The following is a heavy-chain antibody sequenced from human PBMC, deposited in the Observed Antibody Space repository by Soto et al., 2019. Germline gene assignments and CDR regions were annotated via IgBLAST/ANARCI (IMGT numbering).Heavy chain of an antibody. CDR3: ATPDLDGDYGGYYYMDV. CDR1: GGSISSSSYY. CDR2: IYYSGST. J-gene: IGHJ6*03. D-gene: IGHD4-17*01. V-gene: IGHV4-39*01. Sequence: QLQLQESGPGLVKPTETLSLTCTVSGGSISSSSYYWGWIRQPPGKGLEWIGSIYYSGSTYYNPSLKSRVTLSVDMSTNQFSLKLNSVPAADTAVYYCATPDLDGDYGGYYYMDVLGKGTTVTVSS.